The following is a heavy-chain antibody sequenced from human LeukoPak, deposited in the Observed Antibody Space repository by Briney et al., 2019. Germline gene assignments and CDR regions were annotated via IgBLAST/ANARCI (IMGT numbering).Heavy chain of an antibody. Sequence: ASVKVSCKASVYTFTNFYIHWVRQAPGQGLEWMGWMNPNNGGTSYAREFQDRVTMTRDTSLSTAYMELSSLTSDDTAVYYCARVTLRGSQYNWFDPWGQGTLVTVSS. CDR3: ARVTLRGSQYNWFDP. D-gene: IGHD1-26*01. CDR1: VYTFTNFY. J-gene: IGHJ5*02. V-gene: IGHV1-2*02. CDR2: MNPNNGGT.